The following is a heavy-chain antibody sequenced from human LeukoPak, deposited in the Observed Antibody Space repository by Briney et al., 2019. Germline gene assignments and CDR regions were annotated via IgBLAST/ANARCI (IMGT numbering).Heavy chain of an antibody. D-gene: IGHD2-15*01. CDR1: GFTFGYYA. CDR3: TRDSGGSFY. V-gene: IGHV3-49*04. J-gene: IGHJ4*02. Sequence: PGRSLRLSCTASGFTFGYYAMSWVRQAPGKGLEWVGFIRSKAYGGTTEYAASVEGRFTISRDDSKSIAYLQMNSLKTEDTAVYYCTRDSGGSFYWGQGTLVTVSS. CDR2: IRSKAYGGTT.